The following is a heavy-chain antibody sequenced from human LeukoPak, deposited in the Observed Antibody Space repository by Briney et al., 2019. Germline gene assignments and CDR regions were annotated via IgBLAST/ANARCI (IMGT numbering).Heavy chain of an antibody. CDR1: GFTFSSYA. D-gene: IGHD3-22*01. Sequence: GGSLRLSCAASGFTFSSYAMSWVRQAPGKGLEWVSAISGSGGSTYYADFVKGRFTISRDNSKNTLYLQMNSLRAEDTAMYYCARVLSGSWDWFDPWGQGTLVTVSS. J-gene: IGHJ5*02. V-gene: IGHV3-23*01. CDR2: ISGSGGST. CDR3: ARVLSGSWDWFDP.